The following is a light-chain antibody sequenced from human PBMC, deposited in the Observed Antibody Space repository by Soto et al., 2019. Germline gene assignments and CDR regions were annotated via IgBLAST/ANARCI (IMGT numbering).Light chain of an antibody. CDR2: WAS. Sequence: DIVMTQSPDSLAVSLGERATINCKSSQSVLYSSNNKNYLAWYQQKPGQPPKLLIYWASTRESGVPDRFSGSGSGTDFTLTISSLQAEDVAVYYCQQYYSTPRTLGQGTKLDIK. CDR3: QQYYSTPRT. J-gene: IGKJ2*02. V-gene: IGKV4-1*01. CDR1: QSVLYSSNNKNY.